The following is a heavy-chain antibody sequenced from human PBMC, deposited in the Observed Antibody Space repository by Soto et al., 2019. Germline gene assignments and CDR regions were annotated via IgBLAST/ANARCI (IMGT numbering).Heavy chain of an antibody. D-gene: IGHD3-10*01. CDR3: ARGLSDTMVRGVNNWFDP. V-gene: IGHV1-8*01. J-gene: IGHJ5*02. CDR1: GYTFTSYD. Sequence: ASVKVSCKASGYTFTSYDINWVRQATGQGLEWMGWMNPNSGNTGYAQKFQGRVTMTRNTSISTAYMELSSLRSEDTAVYYCARGLSDTMVRGVNNWFDPWGQGTLVTVS. CDR2: MNPNSGNT.